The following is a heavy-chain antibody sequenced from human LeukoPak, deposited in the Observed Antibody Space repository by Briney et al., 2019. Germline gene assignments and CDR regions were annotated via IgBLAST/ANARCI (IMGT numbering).Heavy chain of an antibody. CDR2: ISGSGGST. J-gene: IGHJ4*02. D-gene: IGHD3-10*01. Sequence: GGSLRLSCAASGFTFSSYAVSWVRQAPGKGLEWVSAISGSGGSTYYADSVKGRFTISRDNSKNTLYLQMNSLRAEDTAVYYCAKYPHYYGSGSSFDYWGQGTLVTVSS. V-gene: IGHV3-23*01. CDR1: GFTFSSYA. CDR3: AKYPHYYGSGSSFDY.